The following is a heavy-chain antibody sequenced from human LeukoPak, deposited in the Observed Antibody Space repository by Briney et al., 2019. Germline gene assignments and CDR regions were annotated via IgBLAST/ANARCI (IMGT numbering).Heavy chain of an antibody. J-gene: IGHJ2*01. CDR2: IIPILGIA. D-gene: IGHD3-3*01. CDR1: RTTLSSYS. Sequence: GASVKVSCKTSRTTLSSYSISWVRQAPGQGLEWMGRIIPILGIANYAQKFQGRVTITADKSTNTAYMELSSLESEDTAVYYCARDPTLTAIQRRHFDLWGRGTLVTVSA. CDR3: ARDPTLTAIQRRHFDL. V-gene: IGHV1-69*04.